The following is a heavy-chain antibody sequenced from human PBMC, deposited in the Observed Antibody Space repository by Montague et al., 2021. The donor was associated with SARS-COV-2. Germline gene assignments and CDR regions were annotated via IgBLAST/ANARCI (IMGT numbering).Heavy chain of an antibody. Sequence: SETRSLTCTVSGGSISSSSYYWGWIRQPPGKGLEWIGCIYYSGSTYYNPSLKSRVTISVDTSKNQFSLKLSSVTAADTAVYYCARQENSSGWFKPDAFDIWGQGTMVTVSS. V-gene: IGHV4-39*01. CDR2: IYYSGST. CDR3: ARQENSSGWFKPDAFDI. CDR1: GGSISSSSYY. D-gene: IGHD6-19*01. J-gene: IGHJ3*02.